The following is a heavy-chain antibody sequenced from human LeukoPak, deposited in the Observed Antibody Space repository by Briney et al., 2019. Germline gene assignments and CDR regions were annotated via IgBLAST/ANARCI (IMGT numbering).Heavy chain of an antibody. V-gene: IGHV3-23*01. CDR2: ISGSGGST. CDR1: GFTFSSYA. D-gene: IGHD3-22*01. CDR3: ATCYYDSSGYYYPFDY. J-gene: IGHJ4*02. Sequence: GGSLRLSCAASGFTFSSYAMSWVRQAPGKGLEWVSAISGSGGSTYYADSVKGRFTISRDNSKNTLHLQMNSLRAEDTAVYYCATCYYDSSGYYYPFDYWGQGTLVTVSS.